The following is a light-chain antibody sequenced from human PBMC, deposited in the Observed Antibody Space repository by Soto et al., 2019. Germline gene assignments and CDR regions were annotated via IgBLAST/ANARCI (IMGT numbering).Light chain of an antibody. CDR2: AAS. CDR1: QGLRND. Sequence: DIQMTQFPSSLSASVGDRVTITCRASQGLRNDLAWYQQKPGKAPKRLIYAASSLQSGVPSRFSGSGSRTEFTLATSSLQPEDFATFYCLQHITYPLTFGQGTKVEIK. J-gene: IGKJ1*01. CDR3: LQHITYPLT. V-gene: IGKV1-17*01.